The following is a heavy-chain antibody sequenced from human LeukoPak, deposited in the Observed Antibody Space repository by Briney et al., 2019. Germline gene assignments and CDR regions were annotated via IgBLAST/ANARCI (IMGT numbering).Heavy chain of an antibody. CDR2: INPSGGST. D-gene: IGHD3-10*01. CDR3: ARDLRSGSVRFDY. Sequence: ASVKVSCKASGYTSTSYYMHWVRQAPGQGLEWMGIINPSGGSTNYAQKFQGRVTMTRATSTSTVYMELSGLTSEDTGVYYCARDLRSGSVRFDYWGQGTLVTVSS. CDR1: GYTSTSYY. J-gene: IGHJ4*02. V-gene: IGHV1-46*01.